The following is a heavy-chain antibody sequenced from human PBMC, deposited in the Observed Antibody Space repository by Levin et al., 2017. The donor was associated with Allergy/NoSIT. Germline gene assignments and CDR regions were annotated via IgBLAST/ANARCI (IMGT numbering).Heavy chain of an antibody. D-gene: IGHD3-10*01. CDR2: ISGSGAST. Sequence: GGSLRLSCAASGFTFSSYAMTWVRQAPGMGLEWVSAISGSGASTDYADSVKGRFTMSRDNSKNTVFLHMDSLRAEDTAVYYFAKGSAFFFGSGTYNHLDYWGQGTLVTVSS. CDR1: GFTFSSYA. CDR3: AKGSAFFFGSGTYNHLDY. V-gene: IGHV3-23*01. J-gene: IGHJ4*02.